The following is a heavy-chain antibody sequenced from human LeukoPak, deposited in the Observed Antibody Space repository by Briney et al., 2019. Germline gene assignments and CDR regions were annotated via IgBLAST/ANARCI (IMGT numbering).Heavy chain of an antibody. Sequence: ASVKVSCKASGYTFTSYGISWVRQAPGQGLEWMGWISAYNGNTNYAQKLQGSVTMTTDTSTSTAYMELRSLRSDDTAVYYCARVRAAGTLFDYWGQGTLVTVSS. V-gene: IGHV1-18*01. J-gene: IGHJ4*02. CDR3: ARVRAAGTLFDY. CDR2: ISAYNGNT. D-gene: IGHD6-13*01. CDR1: GYTFTSYG.